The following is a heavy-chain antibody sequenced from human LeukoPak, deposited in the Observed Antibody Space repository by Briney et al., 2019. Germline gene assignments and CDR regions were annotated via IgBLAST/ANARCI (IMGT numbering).Heavy chain of an antibody. CDR3: ARLARVDPFDY. D-gene: IGHD2-15*01. CDR1: GGTFSSYA. Sequence: SVKVSCKASGGTFSSYAISWVRQAPGQGLEWMGRIIPILGIANYAQKFQGRVTITADKSTSTAYMELSSLRSEDTAVYSCARLARVDPFDYWGQGTLVTVSS. V-gene: IGHV1-69*04. CDR2: IIPILGIA. J-gene: IGHJ4*02.